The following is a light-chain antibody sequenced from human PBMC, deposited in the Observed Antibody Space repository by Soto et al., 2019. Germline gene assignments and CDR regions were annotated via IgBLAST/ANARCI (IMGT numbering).Light chain of an antibody. V-gene: IGKV3-20*01. CDR3: QQYGSSPRT. CDR1: QSVSSSY. CDR2: SAS. Sequence: EIVLTQSPGTLSLSPGERATLSCRASQSVSSSYLAWYQQKPGQAPRLLIYSASSRATGVPDRFSGGGSGTDFTLTINRLEPEDFAVYYCQQYGSSPRTFGQGTKVEIK. J-gene: IGKJ1*01.